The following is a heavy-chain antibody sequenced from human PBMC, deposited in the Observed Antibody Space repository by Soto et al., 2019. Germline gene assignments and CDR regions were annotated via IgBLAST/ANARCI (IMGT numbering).Heavy chain of an antibody. CDR3: ARDGRKQLWVEGQNAMDV. J-gene: IGHJ6*02. V-gene: IGHV1-18*01. D-gene: IGHD5-18*01. Sequence: QIQLVQSGPEVKKPGASVKVSCKASGYTFTTYGISWVRLAPGQGLEWMGWISGCNGQTNYGEKFRGRVTISTATSTSAAYMGLRSLTSDDASIYDCARDGRKQLWVEGQNAMDVWGQGTTVTVSS. CDR2: ISGCNGQT. CDR1: GYTFTTYG.